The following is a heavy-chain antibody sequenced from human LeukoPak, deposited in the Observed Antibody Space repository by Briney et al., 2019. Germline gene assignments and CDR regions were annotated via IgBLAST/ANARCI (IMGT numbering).Heavy chain of an antibody. V-gene: IGHV3-23*01. CDR3: AKGEQWLVLSAFDI. CDR1: GFTFSSYA. Sequence: PGRTLRLSCAASGFTFSSYAMSWVRQAPGKGLEWVSAISGSGGSTYYADSVKGRFTISRDNSKNTLYLQMNSLRAEDTAVYYCAKGEQWLVLSAFDIWGQGTMVTVSS. CDR2: ISGSGGST. D-gene: IGHD6-19*01. J-gene: IGHJ3*02.